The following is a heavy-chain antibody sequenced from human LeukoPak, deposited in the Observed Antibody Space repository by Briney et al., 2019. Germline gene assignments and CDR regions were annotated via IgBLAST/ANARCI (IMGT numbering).Heavy chain of an antibody. CDR3: ARRRGYCSSTSCYDSWFDH. Sequence: PSETLSLTFAGYGGSFSGNYWSWIPQPPGKGLEWIWEINHSGSTNYNPSLQSRVIISVDASKTQFSVKLSSVAAAETAVYYCARRRGYCSSTSCYDSWFDHWGQGTLVTASS. V-gene: IGHV4-34*01. CDR2: INHSGST. CDR1: GGSFSGNY. J-gene: IGHJ5*02. D-gene: IGHD2-2*01.